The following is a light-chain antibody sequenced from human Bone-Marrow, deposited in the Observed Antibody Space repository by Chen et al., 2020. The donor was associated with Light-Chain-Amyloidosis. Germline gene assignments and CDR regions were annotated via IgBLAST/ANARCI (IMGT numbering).Light chain of an antibody. V-gene: IGKV1-39*01. J-gene: IGKJ3*01. CDR2: SSS. CDR1: RAIGNY. Sequence: DIQLTQSPSSLSASVGDKVTVTCRASRAIGNYLNWYQQKAGSAPKLLIFSSSTLQSGVPSRFSGSGSGTDFTLTINSLQPDDCASYFCQQYYGPPFTFGPGTKVDIK. CDR3: QQYYGPPFT.